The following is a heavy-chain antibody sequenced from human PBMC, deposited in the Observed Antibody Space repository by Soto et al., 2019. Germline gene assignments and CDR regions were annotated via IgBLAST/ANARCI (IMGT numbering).Heavy chain of an antibody. CDR3: ARDSSVAPRYHWFDP. CDR1: GGTFSSYT. V-gene: IGHV1-69*02. J-gene: IGHJ5*02. Sequence: QVQLXQSGAEVXXPGSSVKVSCKASGGTFSSYTISWXXXXXXQGLEWMGRIIPILGIANYAQKFQXXXXXXXXXXXXXXXXXXXXXXXXDTAVYYCARDSSVAPRYHWFDPWGQGTLVTVSS. CDR2: IIPILGIA. D-gene: IGHD3-10*01.